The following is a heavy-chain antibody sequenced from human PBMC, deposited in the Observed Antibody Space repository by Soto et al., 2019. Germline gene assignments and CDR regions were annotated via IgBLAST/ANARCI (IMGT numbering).Heavy chain of an antibody. V-gene: IGHV4-61*01. D-gene: IGHD2-8*01. CDR1: GVSVSSGSYY. CDR3: ARETSYCTNGVCYTTYFDY. J-gene: IGHJ4*02. CDR2: IYYSGST. Sequence: SETLSLTCTVSGVSVSSGSYYWSWIRQPPGKGLEWIGYIYYSGSTNYNPSLKSRVTISVDTSKNQFSLKLSSVTAADTAVYYCARETSYCTNGVCYTTYFDYWGQGTLVTVSS.